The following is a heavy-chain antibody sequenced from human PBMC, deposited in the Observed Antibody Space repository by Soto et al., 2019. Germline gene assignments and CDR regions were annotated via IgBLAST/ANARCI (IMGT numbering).Heavy chain of an antibody. Sequence: GGSLRLSCAASGFTFSSYSMNWVRQAPGKGLEWVSSISSSSSYIYYADSVKGRFTISRDNAKNSLYLQMNSLRAEDTAVYYCARGSTRITIFGVVILQGSGGYYYYYMDVWGKGTTVTVSS. J-gene: IGHJ6*03. CDR3: ARGSTRITIFGVVILQGSGGYYYYYMDV. D-gene: IGHD3-3*01. CDR2: ISSSSSYI. V-gene: IGHV3-21*01. CDR1: GFTFSSYS.